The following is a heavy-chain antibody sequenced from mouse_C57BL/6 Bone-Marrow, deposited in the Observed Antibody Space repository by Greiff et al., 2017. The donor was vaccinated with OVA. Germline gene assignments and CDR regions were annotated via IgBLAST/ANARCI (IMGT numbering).Heavy chain of an antibody. V-gene: IGHV1-66*01. J-gene: IGHJ2*01. CDR2: IYPGSGNT. Sequence: VQLQQPGAELVKPGASVKVSCKASGYTFTSYWMHWVKQRPGQGLEWIGWIYPGSGNTKYNEKFKGKATLTADTSSSTAYMQLSSLTSEDSAVYYCAKGSNYRGYFDYWGQGTTLTVSS. CDR1: GYTFTSYW. CDR3: AKGSNYRGYFDY. D-gene: IGHD2-5*01.